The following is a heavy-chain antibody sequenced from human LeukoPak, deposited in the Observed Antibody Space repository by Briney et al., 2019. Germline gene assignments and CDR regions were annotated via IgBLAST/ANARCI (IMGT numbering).Heavy chain of an antibody. V-gene: IGHV3-23*01. CDR3: YLLVATITNPFDY. J-gene: IGHJ4*02. Sequence: GGSLRLSCAASGFTFDDYAMHWVRQAPGKGLEWVSGISGSGGSTYYADSVKGRFTISRDNSKNTLYLQMNSLRAEDTAVYYCYLLVATITNPFDYWGQGTLVTVSS. CDR2: ISGSGGST. D-gene: IGHD5-12*01. CDR1: GFTFDDYA.